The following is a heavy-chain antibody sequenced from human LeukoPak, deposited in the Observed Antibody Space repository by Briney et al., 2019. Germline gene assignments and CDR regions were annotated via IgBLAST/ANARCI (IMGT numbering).Heavy chain of an antibody. Sequence: PGGSLRLSCAASGFTFSSYAMGWVRQAPGKGLEWVSSISGSGGSTYYADSVKGRFTISRDNSKNTLYLQMNSLRAEDTAVYYCATDPRYYDSSGYSDYWGQGTLVTVSS. CDR2: ISGSGGST. V-gene: IGHV3-23*01. CDR1: GFTFSSYA. CDR3: ATDPRYYDSSGYSDY. D-gene: IGHD3-22*01. J-gene: IGHJ4*02.